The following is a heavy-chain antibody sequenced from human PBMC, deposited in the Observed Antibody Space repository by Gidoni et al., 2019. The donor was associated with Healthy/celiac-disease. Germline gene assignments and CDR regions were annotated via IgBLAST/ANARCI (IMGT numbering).Heavy chain of an antibody. J-gene: IGHJ4*02. Sequence: VQLVQSGAEVKKPGSSVKVACTASGGTFSSYAISWVRQAPGQGLEWMGRLIPILGIANYAQKFQGRVTITADKSTSTAYMELSSLRSEDTAVYYCARSPLEMATISFDYWGQGTLVTVSS. V-gene: IGHV1-69*04. CDR3: ARSPLEMATISFDY. CDR2: LIPILGIA. CDR1: GGTFSSYA. D-gene: IGHD5-12*01.